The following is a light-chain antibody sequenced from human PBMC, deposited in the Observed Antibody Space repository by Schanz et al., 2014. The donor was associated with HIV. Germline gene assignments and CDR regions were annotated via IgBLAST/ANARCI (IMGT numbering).Light chain of an antibody. CDR2: GAS. V-gene: IGKV3-15*01. CDR1: QSVNSN. CDR3: QQYDNWPPMYT. Sequence: EIVMTQSPVTLSVSPGERATLSCRASQSVNSNLAWYQQRPGQSPRLLIHGASTRATGIPARFSGSGSGTEFTLTISSLQSEDSAIYYCQQYDNWPPMYTFGQGTKLEI. J-gene: IGKJ2*01.